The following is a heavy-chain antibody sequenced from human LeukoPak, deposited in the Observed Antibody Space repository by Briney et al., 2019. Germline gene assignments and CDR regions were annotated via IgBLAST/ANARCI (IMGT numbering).Heavy chain of an antibody. CDR1: GFTVSSNY. D-gene: IGHD6-13*01. Sequence: GGSLRLSCAASGFTVSSNYMSWVRQAPGKGLEWVSVIYSGGSTYYADSVKGRFTISRDNSKNTLYLQMNSLRAEDTAVYYCASPPIAAEGRIDWGQETLVTVSS. CDR3: ASPPIAAEGRID. J-gene: IGHJ4*02. CDR2: IYSGGST. V-gene: IGHV3-66*01.